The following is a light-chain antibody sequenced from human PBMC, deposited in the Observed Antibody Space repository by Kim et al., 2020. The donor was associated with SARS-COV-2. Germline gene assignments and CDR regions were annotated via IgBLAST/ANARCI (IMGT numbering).Light chain of an antibody. CDR1: SHRSYY. CDR3: NSRDSSGNHVV. J-gene: IGLJ2*01. Sequence: AWGQIVRITCEGNSHRSYYASWYQQKPGQAAVLVIYGKNNRPSGSPDRLSGSSSGNTASLTITGAQAEDEADYYCNSRDSSGNHVVFGGGTQLTVL. CDR2: GKN. V-gene: IGLV3-19*01.